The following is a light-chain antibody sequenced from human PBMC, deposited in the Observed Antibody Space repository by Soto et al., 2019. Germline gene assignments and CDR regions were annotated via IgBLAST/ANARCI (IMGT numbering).Light chain of an antibody. Sequence: QSVLTQPTSASGTPGQTIAISCSGGSSNIGSHTVNWYQQLPGTAPRLLIYSNTQRPSGVPDRFSGSKSGTSASLAISGLQSEYEGDYYYAAWDNRLNGVVFGGGTKLTVL. V-gene: IGLV1-44*01. J-gene: IGLJ2*01. CDR1: SSNIGSHT. CDR2: SNT. CDR3: AAWDNRLNGVV.